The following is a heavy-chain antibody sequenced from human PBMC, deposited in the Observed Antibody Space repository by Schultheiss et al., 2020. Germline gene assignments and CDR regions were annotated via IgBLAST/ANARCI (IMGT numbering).Heavy chain of an antibody. CDR1: GFTFSNYW. V-gene: IGHV3-23*01. Sequence: GESLKISCVASGFTFSNYWMSWVRQAPGKGLEYVSAISSNGGSTYYADSVKGRFTISRDNSKNTLYLQMNSLRAEDTAVYYCAKDHYYDSSGYSNWFDPWGQGTLVTVSS. D-gene: IGHD3-22*01. CDR3: AKDHYYDSSGYSNWFDP. J-gene: IGHJ5*02. CDR2: ISSNGGST.